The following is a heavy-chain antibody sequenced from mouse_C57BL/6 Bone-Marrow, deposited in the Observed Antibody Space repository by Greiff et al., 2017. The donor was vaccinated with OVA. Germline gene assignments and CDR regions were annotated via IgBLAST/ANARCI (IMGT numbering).Heavy chain of an antibody. CDR2: INPNYGTT. V-gene: IGHV1-39*01. J-gene: IGHJ1*03. D-gene: IGHD1-1*01. Sequence: EVKLMESGPELVKPGASVKISCKASGYSFTDYNMNWVKQSNGKSLEWIGVINPNYGTTSSNQKFKGQATLTVDQSSSTAYMQLNSLTSEDSAVYYCARLGSKRYFDVWGTGTTVTVSS. CDR1: GYSFTDYN. CDR3: ARLGSKRYFDV.